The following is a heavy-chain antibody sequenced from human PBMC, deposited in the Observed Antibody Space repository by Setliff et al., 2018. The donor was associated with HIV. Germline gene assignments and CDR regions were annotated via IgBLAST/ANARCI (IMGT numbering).Heavy chain of an antibody. CDR3: ARGTTLNVVPDAFDI. CDR2: IYTSGTT. Sequence: SETLSLTCTVSGGSINSGSYYWTWIRQPAGKGLELIGHIYTSGTTNYNPSLKSRVTMSVDASKNQFSLILSSVTAADTAVYYCARGTTLNVVPDAFDIWGQGTMVTVS. D-gene: IGHD4-17*01. CDR1: GGSINSGSYY. V-gene: IGHV4-61*09. J-gene: IGHJ3*02.